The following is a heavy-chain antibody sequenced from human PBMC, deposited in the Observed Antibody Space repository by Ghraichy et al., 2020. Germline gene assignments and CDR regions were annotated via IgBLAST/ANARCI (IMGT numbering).Heavy chain of an antibody. D-gene: IGHD3-16*01. Sequence: GESLNISCAASGFTFSDYWMHWVRQAPGKGLVWVSRINSDGSSTSYADSVKGRFTISRDNAKNTLYLQMNILRAEDTAVYYCAAGITLPYWGQGTLVTVS. V-gene: IGHV3-74*01. J-gene: IGHJ4*02. CDR2: INSDGSST. CDR1: GFTFSDYW. CDR3: AAGITLPY.